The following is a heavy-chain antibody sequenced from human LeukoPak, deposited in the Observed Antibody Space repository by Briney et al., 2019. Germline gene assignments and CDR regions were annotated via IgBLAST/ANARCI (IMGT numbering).Heavy chain of an antibody. D-gene: IGHD3-22*01. CDR3: AREAFSSGYYDDY. CDR1: GGSISSSNW. Sequence: PSGTLSLTCAVSGGSISSSNWWSWVRQPPGKGLEWIGEIYHSGSTNYNPSLKSRVTLSVDTSKNQFSLKLSSVTAADTAIYYCAREAFSSGYYDDYWGQGTLVTVSS. V-gene: IGHV4-4*02. J-gene: IGHJ4*02. CDR2: IYHSGST.